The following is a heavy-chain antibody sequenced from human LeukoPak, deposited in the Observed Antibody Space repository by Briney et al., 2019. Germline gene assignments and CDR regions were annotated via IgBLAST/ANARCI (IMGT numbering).Heavy chain of an antibody. CDR1: GFTFSSYA. D-gene: IGHD5-18*01. V-gene: IGHV3-30*04. J-gene: IGHJ6*03. CDR3: SRGLQLWRDYYYYMDV. Sequence: GGSLRLSCAASGFTFSSYAMHWVRQAPGKGLEWVAVISYDGSNKYYADSVKGRFTISRDNSRNTLYLQMNSLRAEDTAVYYCSRGLQLWRDYYYYMDVWGKGATVTVSS. CDR2: ISYDGSNK.